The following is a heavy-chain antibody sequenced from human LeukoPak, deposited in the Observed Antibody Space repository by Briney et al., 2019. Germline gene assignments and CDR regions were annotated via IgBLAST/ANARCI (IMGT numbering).Heavy chain of an antibody. V-gene: IGHV4-4*02. CDR2: IYHSGST. CDR3: ARAYSGYDGHFDY. Sequence: PSGTLSLTCAVSGGSISSSNWWSWVRQPPGKGLEWIGEIYHSGSTNYNPSLKSRVTISVDTSKNQFSLKLSSVTAADTAVYYCARAYSGYDGHFDYWGQGTLVTVSS. CDR1: GGSISSSNW. J-gene: IGHJ4*02. D-gene: IGHD5-12*01.